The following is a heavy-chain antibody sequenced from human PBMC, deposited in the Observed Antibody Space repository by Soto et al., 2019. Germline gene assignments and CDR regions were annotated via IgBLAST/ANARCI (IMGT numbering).Heavy chain of an antibody. V-gene: IGHV3-48*02. J-gene: IGHJ4*02. CDR2: IDSSSDTI. CDR3: ARGGVATIFGDS. Sequence: GGSLRLSCAASGFTLSRYSMNWVRQAPGKGLEWLSYIDSSSDTIYYADSVKGRFIISRDNAKNSLYLQMNSLRDEDTAVYYCARGGVATIFGDSWGQGTLVTVSS. CDR1: GFTLSRYS. D-gene: IGHD5-12*01.